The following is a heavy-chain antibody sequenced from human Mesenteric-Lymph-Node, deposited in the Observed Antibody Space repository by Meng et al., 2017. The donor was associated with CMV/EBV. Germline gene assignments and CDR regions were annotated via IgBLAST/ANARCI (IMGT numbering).Heavy chain of an antibody. CDR3: ARVYDY. D-gene: IGHD5/OR15-5a*01. CDR2: INHSGST. J-gene: IGHJ4*02. V-gene: IGHV4-34*01. Sequence: SETLSLTCTVYGGSFSGYYWSWIRQPPGKGLEWIGEINHSGSTNYNPSLKSRVTIAVDTSKNQFSLKLSSVTAADTAVYYCARVYDYWGQGTLVTVSS. CDR1: GGSFSGYY.